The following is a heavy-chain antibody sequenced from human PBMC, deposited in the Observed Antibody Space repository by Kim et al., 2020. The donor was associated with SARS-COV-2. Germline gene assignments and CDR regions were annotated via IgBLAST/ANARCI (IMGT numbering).Heavy chain of an antibody. Sequence: GGSLRLSCAASGFTFSNYNMNWVRQAPGTGLEWVSSISGSSTYIYYADSLKGRFTISRDNAKNSRYLQMNSLRAEDTAVYYCARALGTGYGMDVWGQGTTVTVSS. V-gene: IGHV3-21*01. J-gene: IGHJ6*02. D-gene: IGHD7-27*01. CDR3: ARALGTGYGMDV. CDR2: ISGSSTYI. CDR1: GFTFSNYN.